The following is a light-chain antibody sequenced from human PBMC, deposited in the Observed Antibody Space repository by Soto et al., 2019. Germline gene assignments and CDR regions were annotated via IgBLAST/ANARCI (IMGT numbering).Light chain of an antibody. CDR1: QSVSSSY. Sequence: EIVLTRSPGTLSLSPGERATLSCRASQSVSSSYLAWYQQKPGQAPRLLIYGASSRATGIPDRFSGSGSGTDFTLTISRLEPEDFAVYSCQQYGSSPLTFGGGTKVDIK. CDR3: QQYGSSPLT. V-gene: IGKV3-20*01. J-gene: IGKJ4*01. CDR2: GAS.